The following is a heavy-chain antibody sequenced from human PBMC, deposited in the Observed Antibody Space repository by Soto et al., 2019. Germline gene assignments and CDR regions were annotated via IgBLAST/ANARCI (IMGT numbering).Heavy chain of an antibody. CDR3: ARHRFNYYDDTVYYYFDY. J-gene: IGHJ4*02. CDR1: GYSFTSYG. CDR2: ISGHNCNT. D-gene: IGHD3-22*01. V-gene: IGHV1-18*04. Sequence: ASVKVSCKASGYSFTSYGISWVRQAPGQGPEWVGWISGHNCNTNHPQSLQGRVTMTTDTSRNKAYMELRSLRSDDTAVYYCARHRFNYYDDTVYYYFDYWGQGTLVTVSS.